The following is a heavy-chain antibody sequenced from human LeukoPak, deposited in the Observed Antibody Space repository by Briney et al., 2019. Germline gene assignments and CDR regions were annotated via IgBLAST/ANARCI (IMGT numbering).Heavy chain of an antibody. Sequence: ASVKVSCKASGYTFTSYYMHWVRQAPGQGLEWMGIINPSGGGTNYAQKFQGRVTMTRDTSISTAYMELSRLRSDDTAVYYCARVRYCSSTNCLPRGVFDYWGQGTLVTVSS. CDR1: GYTFTSYY. J-gene: IGHJ4*02. CDR2: INPSGGGT. CDR3: ARVRYCSSTNCLPRGVFDY. V-gene: IGHV1-2*02. D-gene: IGHD2-2*01.